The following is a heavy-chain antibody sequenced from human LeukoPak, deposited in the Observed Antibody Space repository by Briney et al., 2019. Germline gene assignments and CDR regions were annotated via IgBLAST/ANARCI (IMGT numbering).Heavy chain of an antibody. Sequence: GGSLRLSCAASGFTFSSYAMSWVRQAPGKGLEWVSAISGSGGSTYYADSVKGRFTISRDNSKNTLYLQMNSLRAEDTAVYYCAGAAGPAGFYHYYMDVWGQGTTVTISS. J-gene: IGHJ6*03. CDR1: GFTFSSYA. CDR3: AGAAGPAGFYHYYMDV. D-gene: IGHD3-10*01. V-gene: IGHV3-23*01. CDR2: ISGSGGST.